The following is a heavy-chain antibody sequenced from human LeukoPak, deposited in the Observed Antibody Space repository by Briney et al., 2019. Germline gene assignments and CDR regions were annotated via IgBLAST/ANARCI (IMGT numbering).Heavy chain of an antibody. V-gene: IGHV1-69*06. CDR2: IIPIFGTA. CDR1: GGTFSIYA. J-gene: IGHJ5*02. D-gene: IGHD2-21*02. Sequence: GASVKVSCKASGGTFSIYAISWVRQAPGQGLECMGGIIPIFGTANYAQKFQGRVTITADKSTRTAYMELRSLRSEDTAVYYCARGKVTHSWFDPWGQGTLVTVSS. CDR3: ARGKVTHSWFDP.